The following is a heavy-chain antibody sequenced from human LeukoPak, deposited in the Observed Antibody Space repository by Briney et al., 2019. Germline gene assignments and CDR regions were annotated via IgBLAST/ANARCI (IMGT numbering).Heavy chain of an antibody. CDR2: IRQDGNEF. D-gene: IGHD3-10*01. V-gene: IGHV3-7*03. Sequence: GGSLRLSCAASEFTFGNYWMSWVRQVPGKGPEWVANIRQDGNEFYYVDSVKGRFTISRDNAKNSLYLQMNSLRAEDTAVYYCAKGHYYGSGSYWVWGQGTLVTVSS. J-gene: IGHJ4*02. CDR1: EFTFGNYW. CDR3: AKGHYYGSGSYWV.